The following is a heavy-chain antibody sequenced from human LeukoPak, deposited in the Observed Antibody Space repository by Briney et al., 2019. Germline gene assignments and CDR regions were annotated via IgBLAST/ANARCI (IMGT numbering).Heavy chain of an antibody. J-gene: IGHJ4*02. CDR3: ARVSHYGYFDY. CDR1: GFTVNSNY. CDR2: IYSGGST. Sequence: GGSLRLSCAASGFTVNSNYMIWVRQAPGKGLECVSVIYSGGSTYYANSVKGQFTISSDNSKNTLYLQMNSLRAEDTAVYYCARVSHYGYFDYWGQGTLVTVSS. V-gene: IGHV3-66*02. D-gene: IGHD3-10*01.